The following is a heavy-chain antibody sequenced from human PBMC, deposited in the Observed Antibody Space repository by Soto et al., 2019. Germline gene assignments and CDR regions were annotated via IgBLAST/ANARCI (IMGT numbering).Heavy chain of an antibody. Sequence: EVQLLESGGGLVRLGGSLRLSCVISGFTFSSYAMTWVRQAPGKGLEWVSTLNGRATEKYHADSVRGRFTISRDNSKSTLYLQMNSLRAEDSAIYYCAKGYSDSSWSHLDFWGQGTLVTVSS. D-gene: IGHD6-13*01. CDR3: AKGYSDSSWSHLDF. CDR1: GFTFSSYA. CDR2: LNGRATEK. V-gene: IGHV3-23*01. J-gene: IGHJ4*02.